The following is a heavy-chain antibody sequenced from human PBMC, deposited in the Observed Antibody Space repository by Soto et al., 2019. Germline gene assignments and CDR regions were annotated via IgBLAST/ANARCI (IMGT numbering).Heavy chain of an antibody. CDR2: IYSGGST. Sequence: EVQLVETGGGLIQPGGSLRLSCAASGFTVSSNYMSWVRQAPGKGLEWVSVIYSGGSTYYADSVKGRFTISRENSKNTLYLQMNSLRAEDTAVYYCAREGGRYYDSSGYYYSAEYFQHWGQGTLVTVSS. CDR1: GFTVSSNY. D-gene: IGHD3-22*01. J-gene: IGHJ1*01. V-gene: IGHV3-53*02. CDR3: AREGGRYYDSSGYYYSAEYFQH.